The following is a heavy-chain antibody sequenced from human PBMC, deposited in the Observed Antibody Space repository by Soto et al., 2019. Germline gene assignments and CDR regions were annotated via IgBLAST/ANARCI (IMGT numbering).Heavy chain of an antibody. V-gene: IGHV3-23*01. CDR1: GFIFGTYG. CDR3: AKVCGGDCGRRHFDL. J-gene: IGHJ2*01. D-gene: IGHD2-21*02. CDR2: INGGGSST. Sequence: PGGSLRLSCEGSGFIFGTYGMSWVRQAPGQGLEWVSAINGGGSSTYSADSVRGRFTISRDNSKKTLYLQMNSLRAEDTAVYYCAKVCGGDCGRRHFDLWGRGTLVTVSS.